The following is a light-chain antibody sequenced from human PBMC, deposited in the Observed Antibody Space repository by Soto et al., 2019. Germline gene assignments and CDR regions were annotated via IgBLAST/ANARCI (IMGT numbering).Light chain of an antibody. CDR2: GAS. J-gene: IGKJ1*01. V-gene: IGKV3-15*01. Sequence: EIVLTQSPGTLSLSPGDRATLSCRASQSINGNYLHWYQQKPGQAPRLLIYGASTRATDIPARFSGSGSGTDLTLTISSLQSEDFAVYFCQQYHIWPSWTFGQGTKVDIK. CDR1: QSINGNY. CDR3: QQYHIWPSWT.